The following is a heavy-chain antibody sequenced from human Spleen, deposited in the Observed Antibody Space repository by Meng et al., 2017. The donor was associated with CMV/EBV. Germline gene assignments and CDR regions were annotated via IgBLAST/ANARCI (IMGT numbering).Heavy chain of an antibody. CDR3: AKAKRKWNDMWEGMDV. CDR1: GFTFSSYG. D-gene: IGHD1-1*01. Sequence: GESLKISCAASGFTFSSYGMHWVRQAPGKGLEWVSSISSSSRYIYYADSVKGRFTISRDNSKNTLYLQMNSLRSEDTAVYHCAKAKRKWNDMWEGMDVWGQGTTVTVSS. CDR2: ISSSSRYI. J-gene: IGHJ6*02. V-gene: IGHV3-21*01.